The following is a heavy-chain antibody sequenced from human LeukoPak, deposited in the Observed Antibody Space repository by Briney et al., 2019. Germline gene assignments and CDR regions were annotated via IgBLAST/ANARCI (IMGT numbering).Heavy chain of an antibody. CDR2: IKQDGSEK. V-gene: IGHV3-7*01. J-gene: IGHJ3*02. CDR1: GFTFSSYW. D-gene: IGHD3-16*01. Sequence: PGGSLRLSCAASGFTFSSYWMSWVRQAPGKGLEWVANIKQDGSEKYYVDSVQGRFTISRDNAKHSLHLQMNSLRAEDTAVYYCARDDRRSYSSIVWGDAFDIWGQGTMVPVSS. CDR3: ARDDRRSYSSIVWGDAFDI.